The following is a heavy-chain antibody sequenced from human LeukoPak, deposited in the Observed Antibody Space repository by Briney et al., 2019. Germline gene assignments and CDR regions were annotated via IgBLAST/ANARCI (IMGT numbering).Heavy chain of an antibody. CDR1: GGTFSSYA. J-gene: IGHJ4*02. CDR2: MIPIFGTA. Sequence: SVKVSCKASGGTFSSYAISWVRQAPGQGLEWMVEMIPIFGTANYEQKFQGRVTITTDESTNTAYMELSSLRSEDTAVYYCARGLRLRELSFEGYWGQGTLVTVSS. CDR3: ARGLRLRELSFEGY. V-gene: IGHV1-69*05. D-gene: IGHD3-16*02.